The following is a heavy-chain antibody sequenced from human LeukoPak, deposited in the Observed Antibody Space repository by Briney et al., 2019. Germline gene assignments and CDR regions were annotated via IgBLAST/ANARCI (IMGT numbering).Heavy chain of an antibody. Sequence: ASVKVSCKASGYTFTSYGISWVRQAPGPPLEGMGWISAYNGNTNYAQKLQGRVTMTTDTSTSTAYMEPRSLRSDDTAVYYCARVPLIVVVPAALSGDYWGQGTLVSVSS. CDR2: ISAYNGNT. CDR3: ARVPLIVVVPAALSGDY. J-gene: IGHJ4*02. V-gene: IGHV1-18*04. D-gene: IGHD2-2*01. CDR1: GYTFTSYG.